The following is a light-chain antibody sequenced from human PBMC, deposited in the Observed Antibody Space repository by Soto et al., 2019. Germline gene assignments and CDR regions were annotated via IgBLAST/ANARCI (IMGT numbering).Light chain of an antibody. CDR3: QQYDNWPQLT. V-gene: IGKV3-15*01. J-gene: IGKJ4*01. CDR1: QSVGTN. Sequence: EIVMTQSPATLSVSPGERATLSCRASQSVGTNLAWYQQKPGQAPGLLISGASTRATGTPARFSGSGSGTEFTLTIGSLQSEDCAIYYCQQYDNWPQLTFGGGTKLEIK. CDR2: GAS.